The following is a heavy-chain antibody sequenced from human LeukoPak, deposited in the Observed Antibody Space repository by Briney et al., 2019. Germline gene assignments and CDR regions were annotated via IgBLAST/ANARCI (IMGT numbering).Heavy chain of an antibody. V-gene: IGHV3-30*02. D-gene: IGHD3-3*01. CDR2: IRRDGSNQ. J-gene: IGHJ4*02. CDR1: GFTFSSHG. Sequence: GGSLRLSCAASGFTFSSHGMHWVRQAPGRGLEWVSFIRRDGSNQYYAESVKGRFTISRDNSKNTLDLQMGSLRVEDTAAYYCAKAYDSWIGSFYDYWGRGIQVTVSS. CDR3: AKAYDSWIGSFYDY.